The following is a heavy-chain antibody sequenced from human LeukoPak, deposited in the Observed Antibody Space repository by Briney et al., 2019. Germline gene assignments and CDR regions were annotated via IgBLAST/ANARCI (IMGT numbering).Heavy chain of an antibody. V-gene: IGHV4-59*01. J-gene: IGHJ5*02. CDR1: GGSISSYY. CDR2: IYYSGST. Sequence: SETLSLTCTVSGGSISSYYWSWIRQPPGKGLEWIGYIYYSGSTNYNPSLKSRVTISVDTSKNQFSLKLSSVTAADTAVYYCAGGPDSSGWYARFDPWGQGTLVTVSS. D-gene: IGHD6-19*01. CDR3: AGGPDSSGWYARFDP.